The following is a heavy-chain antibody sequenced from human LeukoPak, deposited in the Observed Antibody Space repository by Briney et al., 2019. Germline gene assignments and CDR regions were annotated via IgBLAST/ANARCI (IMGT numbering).Heavy chain of an antibody. CDR1: GGIFSSYA. V-gene: IGHV1-69*04. J-gene: IGHJ4*02. Sequence: SVKVSCKASGGIFSSYAISWVRQAPGQGLGWMGRIIPILGIANYAQKFQGRVTITADKSTSTAYMDLSSLRSEDTAVYYCARDLPPYYFDYWGQGTLVTVSS. CDR3: ARDLPPYYFDY. CDR2: IIPILGIA.